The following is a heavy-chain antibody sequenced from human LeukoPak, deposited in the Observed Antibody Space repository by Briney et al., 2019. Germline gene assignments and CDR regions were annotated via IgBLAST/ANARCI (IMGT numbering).Heavy chain of an antibody. V-gene: IGHV3-23*01. J-gene: IGHJ3*02. CDR3: AKDFYGAGVVGAFDI. CDR2: ISGSGGST. Sequence: SGGPLRLSCAASGFTFSSYAMSWVRQAPGKGLEWVSGISGSGGSTYYADSVKGRFTISRDNSKNTLYLQMNSLKAEDTAVYYCAKDFYGAGVVGAFDIWGEGTMVTVSS. D-gene: IGHD3-10*01. CDR1: GFTFSSYA.